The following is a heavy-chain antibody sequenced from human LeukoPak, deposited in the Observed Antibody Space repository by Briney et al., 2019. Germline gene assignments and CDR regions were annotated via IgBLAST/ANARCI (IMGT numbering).Heavy chain of an antibody. V-gene: IGHV3-74*01. CDR2: INSDGSST. CDR1: GFTFSSYW. J-gene: IGHJ4*02. Sequence: GGSLRLSCAASGFTFSSYWMHWVRQAPGKGLVWVSRINSDGSSTSYADSVKGRFTISRDNAKNTLYLQMNSLRAEDTAVYYCARGYSGYDTTPLGYWGQGTLVTVSS. D-gene: IGHD5-12*01. CDR3: ARGYSGYDTTPLGY.